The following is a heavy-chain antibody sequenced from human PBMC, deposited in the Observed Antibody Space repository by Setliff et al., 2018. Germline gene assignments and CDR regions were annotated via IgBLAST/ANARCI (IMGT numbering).Heavy chain of an antibody. D-gene: IGHD3-22*01. V-gene: IGHV4-4*07. CDR2: IYTTGST. CDR1: GGSISSYY. Sequence: SETLSLTCTVSGGSISSYYWSWIRQPAGKGLEWIGHIYTTGSTNYNPTLKSRVTLSVDTSKNQFSLKLTPVTAADTAIFYCARTPYYYDTAGYDFWGQGTLVTVSS. CDR3: ARTPYYYDTAGYDF. J-gene: IGHJ4*02.